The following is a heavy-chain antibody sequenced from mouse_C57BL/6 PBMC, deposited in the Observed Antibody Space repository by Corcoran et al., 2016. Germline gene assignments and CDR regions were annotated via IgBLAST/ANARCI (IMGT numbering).Heavy chain of an antibody. V-gene: IGHV1-19*01. CDR3: ARDWEGVAY. CDR2: INPYNGGT. D-gene: IGHD4-1*01. Sequence: EVQLQQSGPGLVKPGASVKMSCKASGYTFTDYYMNWVKQSHGKSLEWIGVINPYNGGTSYNQKFKGKATLTVDKSSSTAYMELNSLTSEDSAVYYCARDWEGVAYWGQGTLVTVSA. CDR1: GYTFTDYY. J-gene: IGHJ3*01.